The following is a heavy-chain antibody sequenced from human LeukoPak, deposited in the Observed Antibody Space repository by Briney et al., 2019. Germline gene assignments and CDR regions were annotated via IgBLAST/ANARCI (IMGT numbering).Heavy chain of an antibody. V-gene: IGHV3-23*01. CDR3: GKGIRLSKDGMDV. J-gene: IGHJ6*02. CDR1: GFTFSNYA. Sequence: QTGGSLRLSCAVSGFTFSNYAMSWVRQAPGKGLEWVSGISGSGYSTYYADSVKGRFTISRDNSKNTLYLQMNSLRAEDAAVYYCGKGIRLSKDGMDVWGQGTTVTVSS. CDR2: ISGSGYST. D-gene: IGHD3-16*01.